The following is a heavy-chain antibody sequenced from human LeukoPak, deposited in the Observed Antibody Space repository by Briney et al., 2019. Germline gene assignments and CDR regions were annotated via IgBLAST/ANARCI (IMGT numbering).Heavy chain of an antibody. CDR3: AKSINNYGDINYFDY. J-gene: IGHJ4*02. CDR1: GFTFSSYA. V-gene: IGHV3-23*01. Sequence: GGSLRLSCAASGFTFSSYAMSSVRQAPGKGLEWVSAISGSGGSTYYADSVKGRFTISRDNSKNTLYLQMNSLRAEDTAVYYCAKSINNYGDINYFDYWGQGTLVTVSS. D-gene: IGHD4-17*01. CDR2: ISGSGGST.